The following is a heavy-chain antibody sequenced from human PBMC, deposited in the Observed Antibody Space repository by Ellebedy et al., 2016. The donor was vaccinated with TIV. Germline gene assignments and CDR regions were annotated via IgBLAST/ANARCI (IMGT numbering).Heavy chain of an antibody. V-gene: IGHV3-7*01. J-gene: IGHJ5*02. Sequence: GESLKISXAASGFTFSSFGMHWVRQAPGKGLEWVANIKQDGSEKYYVDSVKGRFTISRDNAKNSLYLQMNSLRAEDTAVYYCARPWIQLWFDPFDPWGQGTLVTVSS. CDR1: GFTFSSFG. CDR2: IKQDGSEK. CDR3: ARPWIQLWFDPFDP. D-gene: IGHD5-18*01.